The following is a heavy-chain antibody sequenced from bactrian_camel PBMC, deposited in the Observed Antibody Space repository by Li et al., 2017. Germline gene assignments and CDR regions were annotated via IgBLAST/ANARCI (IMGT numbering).Heavy chain of an antibody. CDR1: EYTSRSNC. J-gene: IGHJ7*01. CDR2: IDGDGST. Sequence: HVQLVESGGGSVQTGGSLKLSCSSSEYTSRSNCMGWFRQVPGKEREGVAFIDGDGSTSYADPVKGRFTISKESAKNTLYLQMNSLEPEDTAMYYCAAGADARYLRWDGLSGSDMNYWGKGTQVTVS. D-gene: IGHD1*01. V-gene: IGHV3S1*01.